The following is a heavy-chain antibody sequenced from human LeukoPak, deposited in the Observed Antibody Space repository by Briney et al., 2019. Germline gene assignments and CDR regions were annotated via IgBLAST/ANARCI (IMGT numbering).Heavy chain of an antibody. CDR3: ARQTKKQWLGSFYFDH. D-gene: IGHD6-19*01. CDR1: GGSISTSGDY. CDR2: IHYSGTT. J-gene: IGHJ4*02. Sequence: PSETLSLTCTVSGGSISTSGDYWAWIRQPPGKGLEWIGTIHYSGTTYYKPSLKSRVTISVDTSENQFSLKLNSVTAADTAMYFCARQTKKQWLGSFYFDHWGQGPLVTVSS. V-gene: IGHV4-39*01.